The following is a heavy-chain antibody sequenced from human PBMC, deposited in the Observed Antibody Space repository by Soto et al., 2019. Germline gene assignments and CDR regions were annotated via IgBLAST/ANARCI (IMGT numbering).Heavy chain of an antibody. D-gene: IGHD1-7*01. J-gene: IGHJ6*02. V-gene: IGHV3-30*03. CDR2: IAYDGNDK. CDR1: EFTFNTYA. Sequence: QAQLVESGGGVVQPGRSLRLSCAASEFTFNTYAMHWVRQAPGKGLEWVAVIAYDGNDKYYADSVKGRFTISRDNSKNALYLQMKTLRPEDTAMYYCARDVGNYVPYYYGMDVWGQGTTVTVSS. CDR3: ARDVGNYVPYYYGMDV.